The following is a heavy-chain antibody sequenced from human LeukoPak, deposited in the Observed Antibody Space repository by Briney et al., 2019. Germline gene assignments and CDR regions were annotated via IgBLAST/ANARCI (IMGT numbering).Heavy chain of an antibody. CDR1: GGSISSYY. CDR3: ARVTMVRGVIITYYFDY. V-gene: IGHV4-59*01. CDR2: IYYSGST. D-gene: IGHD3-10*01. Sequence: SETLSLTCTVSGGSISSYYWSWIRQPPGKGLEWIGYIYYSGSTNYNPSLKSRVTISVDTSKSQFSLKLSSVTAADTAVYYCARVTMVRGVIITYYFDYWGQGTLVTVSS. J-gene: IGHJ4*02.